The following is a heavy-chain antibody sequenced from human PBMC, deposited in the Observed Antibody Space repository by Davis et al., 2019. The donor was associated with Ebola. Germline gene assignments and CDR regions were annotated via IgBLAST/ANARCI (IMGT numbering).Heavy chain of an antibody. CDR2: MSYSGRA. CDR3: ARTTEVDY. CDR1: GGSISTSSYY. D-gene: IGHD4-23*01. Sequence: MPGGSLRLSCTVSGGSISTSSYYWGWIRQPPGKGLEWIGSMSYSGRAYYNPSLKSRVTLSVDTSKNQFSLKMNSMTAADTAVYFCARTTEVDYWGQGTVVTVSS. J-gene: IGHJ4*02. V-gene: IGHV4-39*01.